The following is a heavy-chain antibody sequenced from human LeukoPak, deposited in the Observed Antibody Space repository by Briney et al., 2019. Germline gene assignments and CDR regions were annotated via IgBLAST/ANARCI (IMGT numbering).Heavy chain of an antibody. V-gene: IGHV5-51*01. Sequence: GESLKISCKGSGSRFTNYWIGWVRQMPGKGLEWMGIIYPGDSDTRYSPSFRGQVTISADKSISTAYLQWSSLRASDSAMYYCARHPPKSYDYWSGYYELDYWGQGTLVTVS. CDR3: ARHPPKSYDYWSGYYELDY. J-gene: IGHJ4*02. CDR2: IYPGDSDT. CDR1: GSRFTNYW. D-gene: IGHD3-3*01.